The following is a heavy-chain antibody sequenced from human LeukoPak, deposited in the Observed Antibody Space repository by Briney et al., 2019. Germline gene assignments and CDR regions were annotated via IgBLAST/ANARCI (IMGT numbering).Heavy chain of an antibody. D-gene: IGHD5-18*01. J-gene: IGHJ4*02. Sequence: GESLKISCKASGYSFTTYWIGWVRQVPGKGLEWVGIIYPADSTAKYSPSFQGQVTISADKSISTAYLQWSSLKASDTAIYYCARPKTLGGYNYEFEFWGQGTLVTVSS. CDR2: IYPADSTA. V-gene: IGHV5-51*01. CDR3: ARPKTLGGYNYEFEF. CDR1: GYSFTTYW.